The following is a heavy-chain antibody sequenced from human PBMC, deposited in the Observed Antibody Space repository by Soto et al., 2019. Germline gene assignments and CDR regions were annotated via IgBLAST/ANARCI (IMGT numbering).Heavy chain of an antibody. CDR2: ISAYNGNT. D-gene: IGHD2-15*01. J-gene: IGHJ3*02. Sequence: EASVKVSCKASGYTFTSYGISWVRQAPGQGLEWMGWISAYNGNTNYAQKLQGRVTISVDTSKNQFSLKLSSVTAADTAVYYCARDVPYCSGGSCYSVYAFDIWGQGTMVTVSS. CDR1: GYTFTSYG. CDR3: ARDVPYCSGGSCYSVYAFDI. V-gene: IGHV1-18*01.